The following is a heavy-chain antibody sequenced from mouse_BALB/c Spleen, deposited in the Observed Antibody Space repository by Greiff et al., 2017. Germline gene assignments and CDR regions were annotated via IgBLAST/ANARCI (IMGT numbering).Heavy chain of an antibody. CDR1: GYTFTSYW. CDR2: INPSTGYT. D-gene: IGHD2-3*01. J-gene: IGHJ4*01. V-gene: IGHV1-7*01. Sequence: VQLQQSGAELAKPGASVKMSCKASGYTFTSYWMHWVKQRPGQGLEWIGYINPSTGYTEYNQKFKDKATLTADKSSSTAYMQLSSLTSEDSAVYYCARRYDGYYVYAMDYWGQGTSVTVSS. CDR3: ARRYDGYYVYAMDY.